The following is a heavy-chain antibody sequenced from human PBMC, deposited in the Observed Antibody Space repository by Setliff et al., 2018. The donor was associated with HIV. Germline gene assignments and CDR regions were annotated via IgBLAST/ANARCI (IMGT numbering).Heavy chain of an antibody. V-gene: IGHV5-51*01. CDR3: AKGGGLNFRWHDWFVKI. Sequence: ESLKLSCKPSGDKFDNYYFGWVRQVPGTGLEWMGVIYPSDSDTRGSPSFRGQVTISADKSITTAYFQWTSLPASDTAIYYCAKGGGLNFRWHDWFVKIWGQGTLVTVSS. J-gene: IGHJ4*03. CDR2: IYPSDSDT. CDR1: GDKFDNYY. D-gene: IGHD3-9*01.